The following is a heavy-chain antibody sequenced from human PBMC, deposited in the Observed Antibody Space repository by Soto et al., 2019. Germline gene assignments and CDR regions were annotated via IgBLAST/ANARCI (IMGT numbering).Heavy chain of an antibody. CDR2: INHSGST. V-gene: IGHV4-34*01. CDR1: GGSFSGYY. CDR3: ARASIAAAGYVDY. J-gene: IGHJ4*02. Sequence: PSETLSLTCAVYGGSFSGYYWSWIRQPPGKGLEWIGEINHSGSTNYNPSLKSRVTISVDTSKNQFSLKLSSVTAADTAVYYCARASIAAAGYVDYWGQGTLVTVS. D-gene: IGHD6-13*01.